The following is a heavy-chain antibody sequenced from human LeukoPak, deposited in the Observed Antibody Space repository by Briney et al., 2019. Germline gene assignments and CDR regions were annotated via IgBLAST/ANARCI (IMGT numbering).Heavy chain of an antibody. CDR1: GLTFCNYG. CDR3: AEVESSYCRI. V-gene: IGHV3-23*01. D-gene: IGHD3-10*01. J-gene: IGHJ4*01. CDR2: ICGGGYTT. Sequence: GGSLRLSCVASGLTFCNYGMNWVRQAPGKGLEWVSSICGGGYTTYYADSVRGRFTISRDNSKNSMYLQMSSLRAEDTAIYYCAEVESSYCRIWGQGTLVTVSS.